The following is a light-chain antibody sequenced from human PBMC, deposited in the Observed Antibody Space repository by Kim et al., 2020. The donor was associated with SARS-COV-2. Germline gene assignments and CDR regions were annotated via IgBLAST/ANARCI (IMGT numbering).Light chain of an antibody. Sequence: VYPGERATLTCRASQSVSSNLGWFQQKPGQAPRLLIYDASTRATGIPARFSGSGSGTEFTLTISSLQSEDFAVYYCQQYDNWPPWTFGQGTKVDIK. CDR1: QSVSSN. J-gene: IGKJ1*01. CDR2: DAS. CDR3: QQYDNWPPWT. V-gene: IGKV3-15*01.